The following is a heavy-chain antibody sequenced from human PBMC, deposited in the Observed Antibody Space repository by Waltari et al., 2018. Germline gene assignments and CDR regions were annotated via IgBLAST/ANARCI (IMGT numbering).Heavy chain of an antibody. CDR2: IYYSGST. CDR1: GGSISSYY. CDR3: ARGRALVATEVAFDI. V-gene: IGHV4-59*01. Sequence: QVQLQESGPGLVKPSETLSLTCTVSGGSISSYYWSWIRQPPGKGLEGIGYIYYSGSTNYNPSLKSRVTISVDTSKNQFSLKLSSVTAADTAVYYCARGRALVATEVAFDIWGQGTMVTVSS. D-gene: IGHD5-12*01. J-gene: IGHJ3*02.